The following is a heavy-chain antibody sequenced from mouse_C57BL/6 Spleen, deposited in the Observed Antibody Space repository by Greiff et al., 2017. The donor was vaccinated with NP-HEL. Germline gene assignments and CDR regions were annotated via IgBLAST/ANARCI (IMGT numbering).Heavy chain of an antibody. CDR2: ISDGGSYT. Sequence: VQLKESGGGLVKPGGSLKLSCAASGFTFSSYAMSWVRQTPEKRLEWVATISDGGSYTYYPDNVKGRFTISRDNAKNNLYLQMSHLKSEDTAMYYCARDLYSNPFDYWGQGTTLTVSS. D-gene: IGHD2-5*01. J-gene: IGHJ2*01. CDR3: ARDLYSNPFDY. V-gene: IGHV5-4*01. CDR1: GFTFSSYA.